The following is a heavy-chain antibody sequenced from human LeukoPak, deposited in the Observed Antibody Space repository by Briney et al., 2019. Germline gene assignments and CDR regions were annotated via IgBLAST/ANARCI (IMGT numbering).Heavy chain of an antibody. Sequence: GGSLRLSCAASGYTFSSYWMSWVRQAPGKGLEWVANIKQDGSEKYYVDSVKGRFTISRDNAKNSLYLQMNSLRAEDTAVYYCARVGLRVGATSFDYWGQGTLVTVSS. D-gene: IGHD1-26*01. CDR3: ARVGLRVGATSFDY. CDR2: IKQDGSEK. V-gene: IGHV3-7*01. J-gene: IGHJ4*02. CDR1: GYTFSSYW.